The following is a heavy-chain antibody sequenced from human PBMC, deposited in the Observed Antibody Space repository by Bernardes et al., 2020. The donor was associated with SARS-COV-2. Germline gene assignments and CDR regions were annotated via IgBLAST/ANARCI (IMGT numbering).Heavy chain of an antibody. CDR1: GGSISSGGYC. V-gene: IGHV4-39*01. J-gene: IGHJ4*02. D-gene: IGHD6-6*01. CDR3: GTPALAF. CDR2: MYSSGGS. Sequence: SETLSLTCTVSGGSISSGGYCWGWIRQPPGKGLEWIGGMYSSGGSYYNPSLKSRVTISVDTSKNQFSLNLRSVTAADTAIYYCGTPALAFWGQGILVTVSS.